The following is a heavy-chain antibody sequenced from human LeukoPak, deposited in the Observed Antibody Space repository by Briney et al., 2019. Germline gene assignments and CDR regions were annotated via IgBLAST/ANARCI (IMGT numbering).Heavy chain of an antibody. CDR2: ISAYNGNT. Sequence: ASVKVSCKASGYTFTSYGISWVRQATGQGLEWMGWISAYNGNTNYAQKLQGRVTMTTDTSTSTAYMELRSLRSDDTAVYYCARYAVTTGYYYYYMDVWGKGATVTVSS. CDR3: ARYAVTTGYYYYYMDV. J-gene: IGHJ6*03. CDR1: GYTFTSYG. D-gene: IGHD4-17*01. V-gene: IGHV1-18*01.